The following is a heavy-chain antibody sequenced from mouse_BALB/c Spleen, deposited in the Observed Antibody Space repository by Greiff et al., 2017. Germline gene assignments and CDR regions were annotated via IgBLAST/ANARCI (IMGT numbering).Heavy chain of an antibody. CDR2: ISSGGSYT. V-gene: IGHV5-6*02. J-gene: IGHJ4*01. Sequence: DVKLVESGGDLVKPGGSLKLSCAASGFTFSRYGMSWVRQTPDKRLEWVATISSGGSYTYYPDSVKGRFTISRDNAKNTLYLQRSSLKSEDTAMYCCARWLLRDAMDYWGQGTSVTVAS. CDR3: ARWLLRDAMDY. D-gene: IGHD2-3*01. CDR1: GFTFSRYG.